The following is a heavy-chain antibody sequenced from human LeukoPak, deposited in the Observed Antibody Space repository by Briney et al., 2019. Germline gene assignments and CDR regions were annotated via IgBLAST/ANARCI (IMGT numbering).Heavy chain of an antibody. CDR3: AKAFRGGRDSSGWYMIGGDYFDY. D-gene: IGHD6-19*01. Sequence: PGGSLRLSCAASGFTFDDYAMHWVRQAPGKGLEWVSSISGSGGGTYYADSVKGRFTISRDNSKNTLFLQMDSLRAEDTAIYYCAKAFRGGRDSSGWYMIGGDYFDYWGQGTLVTVSS. CDR1: GFTFDDYA. V-gene: IGHV3-23*01. J-gene: IGHJ4*02. CDR2: ISGSGGGT.